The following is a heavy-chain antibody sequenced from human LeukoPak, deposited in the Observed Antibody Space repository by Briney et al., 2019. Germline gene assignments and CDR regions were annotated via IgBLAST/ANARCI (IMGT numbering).Heavy chain of an antibody. V-gene: IGHV4-4*02. Sequence: PSETLSLTCGVSGDSVTSTRWWSWVRQTPGKGLEWIGEFYHTGRTNYNPSLKGRVSISVDESNNQFSLTLYSVTAADTAVYYCARLNRKYSSGWASYYYYYYMDVWGKGTTVTISS. CDR2: FYHTGRT. CDR1: GDSVTSTRW. D-gene: IGHD6-19*01. J-gene: IGHJ6*03. CDR3: ARLNRKYSSGWASYYYYYYMDV.